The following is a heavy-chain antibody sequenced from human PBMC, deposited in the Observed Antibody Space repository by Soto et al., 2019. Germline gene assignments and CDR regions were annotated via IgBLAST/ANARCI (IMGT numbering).Heavy chain of an antibody. J-gene: IGHJ6*04. CDR3: AKAPGLGSAPV. V-gene: IGHV3-23*01. CDR1: GFTFSSYA. Sequence: GGSLRLSCAASGFTFSSYAMNWVRQAPGKGLERVLGISGSGGSTFYADSVKGRFTISRDNSKNTLYLQMDSLRAEDTAIYYCAKAPGLGSAPVWGKGTTVTVSS. D-gene: IGHD6-19*01. CDR2: ISGSGGST.